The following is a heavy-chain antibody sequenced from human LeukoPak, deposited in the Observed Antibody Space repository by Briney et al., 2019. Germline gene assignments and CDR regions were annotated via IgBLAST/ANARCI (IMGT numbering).Heavy chain of an antibody. Sequence: PGGSLRLSCAASGFTFSSYVMHWVRQAPGKGLEWVAVISYDGSNKYYADSVKGRFTISRDNSKNTLYLQMNSLRAEDTAVYYCAAERNSGFDLDYWGQGTLVTVSS. D-gene: IGHD5-12*01. CDR1: GFTFSSYV. CDR2: ISYDGSNK. CDR3: AAERNSGFDLDY. J-gene: IGHJ4*02. V-gene: IGHV3-30*04.